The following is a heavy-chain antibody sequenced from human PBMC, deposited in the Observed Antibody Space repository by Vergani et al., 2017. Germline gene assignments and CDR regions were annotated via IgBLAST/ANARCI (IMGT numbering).Heavy chain of an antibody. CDR3: ARGQGVVAATPYWFDP. CDR1: GGSFSGYY. Sequence: QVQLQQWGAGLLKPSETLSLTCAVYGGSFSGYYWSWIRQPPGKGLEWIGEINHSGSTNYNPSLKSRVTISVDTSKIQFSLKLRFVTAADTAVYYCARGQGVVAATPYWFDPWGQETLVTVSS. J-gene: IGHJ5*02. CDR2: INHSGST. V-gene: IGHV4-34*01. D-gene: IGHD2-15*01.